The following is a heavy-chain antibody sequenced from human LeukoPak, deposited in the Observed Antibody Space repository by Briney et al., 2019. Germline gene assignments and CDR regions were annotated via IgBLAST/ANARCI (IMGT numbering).Heavy chain of an antibody. J-gene: IGHJ5*02. CDR2: ISGSGGST. CDR1: GFTFSSYA. CDR3: AKDLNYYGSSGYLS. D-gene: IGHD3-22*01. V-gene: IGHV3-23*01. Sequence: GGSLRLSCAASGFTFSSYAMSWVRQAPGKGLEWVSAISGSGGSTYYADSVKGRFTISRDNSKNTLYLQMNSPRAEDTAVYYCAKDLNYYGSSGYLSWGQGTLVTVSS.